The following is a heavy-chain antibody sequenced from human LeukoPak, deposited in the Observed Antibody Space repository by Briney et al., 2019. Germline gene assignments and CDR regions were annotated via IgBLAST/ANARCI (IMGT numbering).Heavy chain of an antibody. CDR1: GGSISSYY. D-gene: IGHD1-26*01. J-gene: IGHJ4*02. CDR3: ARGMGDFDY. Sequence: PSETLSLTCTVSGGSISSYYWSWIRQPPGKGLEWIGYIYYSGSTNYNPSLKSRVTISVDTSKNQFSLKLSSVTAADTAVYYCARGMGDFDYWGQGTLDTVSS. CDR2: IYYSGST. V-gene: IGHV4-59*01.